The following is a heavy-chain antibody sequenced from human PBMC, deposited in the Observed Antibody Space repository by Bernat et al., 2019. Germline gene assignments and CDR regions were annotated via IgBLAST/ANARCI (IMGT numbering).Heavy chain of an antibody. CDR2: ISAYNGNT. D-gene: IGHD6-19*01. CDR1: GYTFTSYG. Sequence: QVQLVQSGAEVKKPGASVKVSCKASGYTFTSYGISWVGQAPGQGLEWMGWISAYNGNTNYAQKLQGRVTMTTDTSTSTAYMELRSLRSDDTAVYYCARDLSIAVANDKTFDYWGQGTLVTVSS. CDR3: ARDLSIAVANDKTFDY. J-gene: IGHJ4*02. V-gene: IGHV1-18*01.